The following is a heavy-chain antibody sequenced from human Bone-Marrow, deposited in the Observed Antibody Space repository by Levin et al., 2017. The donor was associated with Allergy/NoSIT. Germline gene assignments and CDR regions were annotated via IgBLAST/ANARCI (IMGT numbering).Heavy chain of an antibody. J-gene: IGHJ6*02. CDR2: IIPMLDIA. Sequence: KISCKASGGTFGSNAISWVRQAPGHGLEWMGGIIPMLDIADYAQKFQGRVTITADGSTSTVYMELSSLRSDDTAVYYCARRFCSSGSCPDVWGQGTTVTVSS. CDR1: GGTFGSNA. V-gene: IGHV1-69*10. D-gene: IGHD2-15*01. CDR3: ARRFCSSGSCPDV.